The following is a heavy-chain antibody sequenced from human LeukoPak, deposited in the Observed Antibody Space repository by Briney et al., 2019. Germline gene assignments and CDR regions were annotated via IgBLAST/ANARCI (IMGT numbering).Heavy chain of an antibody. CDR1: GFTFSSYS. J-gene: IGHJ4*02. Sequence: GRSLRLSCAASGFTFSSYSMNWVRQAPGKGLEWVSSISSSSSYIYYADSVKGRFTISRDNAKNSLYLQMNSLRAEDTAVYYCARDLGSSLLYFDYWGQGTLVTVSS. CDR2: ISSSSSYI. V-gene: IGHV3-21*01. D-gene: IGHD2-15*01. CDR3: ARDLGSSLLYFDY.